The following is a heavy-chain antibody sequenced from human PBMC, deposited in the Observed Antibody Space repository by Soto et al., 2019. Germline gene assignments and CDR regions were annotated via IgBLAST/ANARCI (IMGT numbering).Heavy chain of an antibody. CDR2: IYYSGST. V-gene: IGHV4-30-4*01. CDR3: ARVRNYYDTSGYYGMGV. J-gene: IGHJ6*02. D-gene: IGHD3-22*01. CDR1: GGSISSGDYY. Sequence: SETLSLTCTVSGGSISSGDYYWSWIRQPPGKGLEWIGYIYYSGSTYYNPSLKSRVTISVDTSKNQFSLKLSSVTAADTAVYYCARVRNYYDTSGYYGMGVWGQGTTVTVSS.